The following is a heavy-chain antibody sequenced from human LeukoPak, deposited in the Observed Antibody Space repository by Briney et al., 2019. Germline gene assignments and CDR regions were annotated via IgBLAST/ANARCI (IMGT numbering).Heavy chain of an antibody. CDR2: ISSGGSTV. Sequence: PGGSLRLSCAASGFPFSNYEMHWVRRAPGKGLEWVSYISSGGSTVYYADSVKGRFTVSRDNAKNSLYLQMSSLRAEDTAVYYCARGGSFVEYWGQGTLVSVSS. V-gene: IGHV3-48*03. D-gene: IGHD3-10*01. CDR3: ARGGSFVEY. J-gene: IGHJ4*02. CDR1: GFPFSNYE.